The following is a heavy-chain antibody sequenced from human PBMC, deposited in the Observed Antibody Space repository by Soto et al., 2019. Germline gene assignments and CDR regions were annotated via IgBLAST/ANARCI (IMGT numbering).Heavy chain of an antibody. V-gene: IGHV3-21*01. CDR3: ARVGRVVADY. CDR2: ISSSSSYI. J-gene: IGHJ4*02. D-gene: IGHD2-21*01. CDR1: GFTFSSYS. Sequence: EVQLVESGGGLVKPGGSLRLSCAASGFTFSSYSMNWVHQAPGKGLEWVSSISSSSSYIYYADSVKGRFTISRDNAKNSLYLQMNSLRAEDTAVYYCARVGRVVADYWGQGTLVTVSS.